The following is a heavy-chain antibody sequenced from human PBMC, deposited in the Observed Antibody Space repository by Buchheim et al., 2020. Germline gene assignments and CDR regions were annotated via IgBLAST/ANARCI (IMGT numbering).Heavy chain of an antibody. D-gene: IGHD3-9*01. CDR3: ATKYYDILTGYYNFSY. CDR1: GGSFSGYY. CDR2: INHSGST. V-gene: IGHV4-34*01. Sequence: QVQLQQWGAGLLKPSETLSLTCAVYGGSFSGYYWSWIRQPPGKGLEWIGEINHSGSTNYHPSLKSRVTISVDTSKNPFSLKLSSVTAADTAVYYCATKYYDILTGYYNFSYWGQGTL. J-gene: IGHJ4*02.